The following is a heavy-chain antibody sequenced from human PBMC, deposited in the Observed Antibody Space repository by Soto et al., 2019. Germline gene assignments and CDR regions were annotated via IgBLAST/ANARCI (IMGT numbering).Heavy chain of an antibody. J-gene: IGHJ5*02. CDR2: ISGSGGST. V-gene: IGHV3-23*01. D-gene: IGHD3-3*01. CDR3: AKDLVLTSPPGAYYDFWSGTS. Sequence: GGSLRLSCAASGFTFSSYAMSWVRQAPGKGLEWVSAISGSGGSTYYADSVKGRFTISRDNSKNTLYLQMNSLRAEDTAVYYCAKDLVLTSPPGAYYDFWSGTSWGQGTLVTVSS. CDR1: GFTFSSYA.